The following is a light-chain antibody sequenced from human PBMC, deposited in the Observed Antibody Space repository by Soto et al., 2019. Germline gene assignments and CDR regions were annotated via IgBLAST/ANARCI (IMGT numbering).Light chain of an antibody. Sequence: ILLTQSPSSLSASVGDRVTINCRASQGIDTSLAWYQQKPGKAPKLLIYAASNFQSGVPSRFSGSGSGTHFTLTISSLQPEDFATYYCQQLHGYPITFGQGTRLEIK. CDR3: QQLHGYPIT. J-gene: IGKJ5*01. V-gene: IGKV1-9*01. CDR1: QGIDTS. CDR2: AAS.